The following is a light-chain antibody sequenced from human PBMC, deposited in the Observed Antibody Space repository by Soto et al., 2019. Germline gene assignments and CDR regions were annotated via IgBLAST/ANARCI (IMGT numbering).Light chain of an antibody. CDR2: DAS. V-gene: IGKV3-11*01. CDR3: QQRSSWPLT. CDR1: QSLSSY. J-gene: IGKJ1*01. Sequence: EIVLTQSPATLSLSPGERATLSCRASQSLSSYLAWYQQKPGQAPSLLIYDASNRATGIPARFSGSGSGTDFTLTISSLEPEDFAVYYCQQRSSWPLTFGQGTKVEIK.